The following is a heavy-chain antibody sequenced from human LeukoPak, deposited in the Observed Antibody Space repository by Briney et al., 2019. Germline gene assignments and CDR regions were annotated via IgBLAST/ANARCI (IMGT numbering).Heavy chain of an antibody. CDR1: GGSISSYC. D-gene: IGHD5-18*01. CDR3: ARGSYGYSYGHGLDY. J-gene: IGHJ4*02. V-gene: IGHV4-59*13. CDR2: IYYSGST. Sequence: PSETLSLTCTVSGGSISSYCWSWIRQPPGKGLEWVGYIYYSGSTNYNPSLKSRVTISVDTSKNQFSLKLSSVTAADTAVYYRARGSYGYSYGHGLDYWGQGTLVTVSS.